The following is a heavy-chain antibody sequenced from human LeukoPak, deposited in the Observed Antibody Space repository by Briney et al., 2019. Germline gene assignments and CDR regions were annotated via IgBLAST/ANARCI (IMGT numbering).Heavy chain of an antibody. CDR3: ARDISSGWYSNFDY. CDR2: ISSSYSTYI. Sequence: GGSLRLSCVASGFTFSSYSMNWVRQAPGKGLEWVSSISSSYSTYIYYADSLKGRFTISRDNAKNSLYLQMNSLRVDDTAVYYCARDISSGWYSNFDYWGQGTLVTVSS. CDR1: GFTFSSYS. V-gene: IGHV3-21*01. J-gene: IGHJ4*02. D-gene: IGHD6-19*01.